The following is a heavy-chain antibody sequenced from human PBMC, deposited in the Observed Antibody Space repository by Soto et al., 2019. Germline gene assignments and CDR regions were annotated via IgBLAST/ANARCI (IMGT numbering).Heavy chain of an antibody. J-gene: IGHJ5*02. D-gene: IGHD3-9*01. Sequence: SETLSLTCTVSGGSISSYYWSWIRQPPGKGLEWIGYIYYSGSTNYNPSLKSRVTISVDTSKNQFSLKLSSVTAADTAVYYCARSYYDILTGYYRNPYNWFDPWGQGTLVTVSS. V-gene: IGHV4-59*01. CDR3: ARSYYDILTGYYRNPYNWFDP. CDR1: GGSISSYY. CDR2: IYYSGST.